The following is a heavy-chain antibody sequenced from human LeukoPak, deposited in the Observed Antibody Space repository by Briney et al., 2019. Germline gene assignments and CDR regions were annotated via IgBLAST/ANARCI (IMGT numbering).Heavy chain of an antibody. D-gene: IGHD6-13*01. CDR1: GNTFINYA. Sequence: ASVKVSCKASGNTFINYAINWVRQAPGQGLEWMGGLIPLFRTPKYAQKFQGRVTITADESTSTAYMELSSLRAEDTAVYYCAKDSDELIAAAYNWFDPWGQGTLVIVSS. J-gene: IGHJ5*02. V-gene: IGHV1-69*13. CDR2: LIPLFRTP. CDR3: AKDSDELIAAAYNWFDP.